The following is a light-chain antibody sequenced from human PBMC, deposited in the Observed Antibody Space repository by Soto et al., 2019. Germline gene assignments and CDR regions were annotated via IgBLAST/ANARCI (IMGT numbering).Light chain of an antibody. CDR1: QTVSSSF. J-gene: IGKJ4*01. CDR2: GAS. V-gene: IGKV3-20*01. Sequence: ETVLTQSPGTLSLSPGERATLSCRASQTVSSSFLAWYQQKPGQTPRLLIYGASSRATGIPDRFSGSESGTDFTLTISRLEPEDFGVYYCQQYGNAPLAFGGGTKVDIK. CDR3: QQYGNAPLA.